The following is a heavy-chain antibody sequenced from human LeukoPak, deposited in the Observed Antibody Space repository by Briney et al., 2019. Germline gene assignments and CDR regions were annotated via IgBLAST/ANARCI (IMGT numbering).Heavy chain of an antibody. CDR3: ARAGSSWYSAQGGFDP. Sequence: PSETLSLTCAVYGGSFSGYYWSWIRQPPGKGLEWIGEINHSGSTNYNPSLKSRVTISVDTSKNQFSLKLSSVTAADTAVYYCARAGSSWYSAQGGFDPWGQGTLVTVSS. CDR2: INHSGST. J-gene: IGHJ5*02. V-gene: IGHV4-34*01. D-gene: IGHD6-13*01. CDR1: GGSFSGYY.